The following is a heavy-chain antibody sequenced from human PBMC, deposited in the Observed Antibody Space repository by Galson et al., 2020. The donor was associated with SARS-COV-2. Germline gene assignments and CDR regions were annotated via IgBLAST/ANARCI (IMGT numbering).Heavy chain of an antibody. CDR2: IVVGSGNT. V-gene: IGHV1-58*01. CDR1: GFTFTSSA. J-gene: IGHJ6*02. D-gene: IGHD1-7*01. Sequence: SVKVSCEASGFTFTSSAVQWVRQARGQRLEWIGWIVVGSGNTNYAQKFQERVTITRDMSTSTAYMELSSLRSEDTAVYYCAADPGVNWNSHYGMDVWGQGTTVTVSS. CDR3: AADPGVNWNSHYGMDV.